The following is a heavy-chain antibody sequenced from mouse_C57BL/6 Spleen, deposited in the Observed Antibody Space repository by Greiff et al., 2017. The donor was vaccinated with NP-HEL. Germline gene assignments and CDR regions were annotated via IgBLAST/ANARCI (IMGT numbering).Heavy chain of an antibody. D-gene: IGHD1-1*01. J-gene: IGHJ1*03. CDR2: IYPGSGST. CDR3: ARGGQFITTVVGYFDV. CDR1: GYTFTSYW. Sequence: QVQLQQPGAELVKPGASVKMSCKASGYTFTSYWIPWVKQRPGQGLEWIGDIYPGSGSTNYNEKFKSKATLTVDTSSSTAYLQLSSLTSEDSAVYYCARGGQFITTVVGYFDVWGTGTTVTVSS. V-gene: IGHV1-55*01.